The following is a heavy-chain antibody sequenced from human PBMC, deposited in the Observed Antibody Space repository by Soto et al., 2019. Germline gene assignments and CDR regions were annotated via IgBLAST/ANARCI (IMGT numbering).Heavy chain of an antibody. Sequence: ASETRSLTCSIYSGSFSGYYWSWIRQPPGKGLEWIGEISQSGNTNYSPSLKSRVSISIDTSKKQFSLNLASVSAADTAVYYCARAPKVSGSSQTRPDFWGQGTLVTVSS. D-gene: IGHD6-6*01. J-gene: IGHJ4*02. CDR2: ISQSGNT. CDR1: SGSFSGYY. CDR3: ARAPKVSGSSQTRPDF. V-gene: IGHV4-34*01.